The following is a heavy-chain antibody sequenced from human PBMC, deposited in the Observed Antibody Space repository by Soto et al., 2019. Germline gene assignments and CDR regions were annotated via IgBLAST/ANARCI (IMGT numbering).Heavy chain of an antibody. J-gene: IGHJ6*02. V-gene: IGHV3-23*01. CDR1: GFTFSSYA. CDR3: AKDLGYSKVSLYYYGMDV. CDR2: ISGSGGST. D-gene: IGHD4-4*01. Sequence: GGSLRLSCAASGFTFSSYAMSWVRQAPGKGLEWVSAISGSGGSTYYADSVKGRFTISRDNSKNTLYLQMNSPRAEDTAVYYCAKDLGYSKVSLYYYGMDVWGQGTTVTVSS.